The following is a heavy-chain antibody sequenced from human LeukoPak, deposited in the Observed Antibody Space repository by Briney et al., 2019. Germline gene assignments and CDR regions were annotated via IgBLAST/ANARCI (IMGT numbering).Heavy chain of an antibody. CDR1: GGSISSYY. CDR2: IYSSGST. V-gene: IGHV4-59*01. CDR3: AREDRLWNSGSYSYAFDI. J-gene: IGHJ3*02. D-gene: IGHD1-26*01. Sequence: PSETLSLTCTVSGGSISSYYWSWIRQPPGKGLEWIGYIYSSGSTDYNPSLESRVTISVDTPKNHFSLKLRSVTAADTALYYCAREDRLWNSGSYSYAFDIWGQGTMVTVSS.